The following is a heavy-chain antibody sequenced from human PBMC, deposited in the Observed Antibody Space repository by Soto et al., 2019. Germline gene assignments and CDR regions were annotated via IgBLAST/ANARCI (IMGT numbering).Heavy chain of an antibody. CDR2: INPDSGGT. Sequence: ASVKVSCKASGYTFTGYYMHWVRQAPGQGLEWMGWINPDSGGTKSAQKFQGRVTMTRDTSISTAYMELSRLRSDDTAVYYCARRKGDYYDSSGYHYYFDYWGQGTLVTVSS. D-gene: IGHD3-22*01. V-gene: IGHV1-2*02. CDR1: GYTFTGYY. CDR3: ARRKGDYYDSSGYHYYFDY. J-gene: IGHJ4*02.